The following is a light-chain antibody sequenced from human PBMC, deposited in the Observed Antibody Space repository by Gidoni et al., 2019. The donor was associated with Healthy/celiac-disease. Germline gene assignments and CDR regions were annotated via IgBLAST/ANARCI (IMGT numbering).Light chain of an antibody. CDR2: AAS. Sequence: AILMPHCPSSLSASLGDSATITCRASQGLSNDLGWYQQKPGKAPKLLIYAASSLQSGVPARFSGSGSGTDFTLTISSLQPEDFATYYCLQDYNYPFTFGQGTKLEIK. J-gene: IGKJ2*01. V-gene: IGKV1-6*01. CDR1: QGLSND. CDR3: LQDYNYPFT.